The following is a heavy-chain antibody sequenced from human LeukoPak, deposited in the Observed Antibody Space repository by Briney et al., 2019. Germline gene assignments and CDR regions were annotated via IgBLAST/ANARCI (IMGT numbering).Heavy chain of an antibody. D-gene: IGHD4-17*01. V-gene: IGHV1-2*06. J-gene: IGHJ2*01. CDR2: INPNSGGT. Sequence: ASVKVSCKASGYTFTGYYMHWVRQAPGQGLEWMGRINPNSGGTNYAQKFQGRVTMTRDTSISTAYMELSRLRSDDTAVYYCARVALGFTVTTNWYFDLWGRGTLVTVSS. CDR3: ARVALGFTVTTNWYFDL. CDR1: GYTFTGYY.